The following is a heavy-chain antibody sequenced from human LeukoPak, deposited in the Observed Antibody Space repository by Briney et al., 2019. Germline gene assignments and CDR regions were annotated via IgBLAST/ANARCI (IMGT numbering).Heavy chain of an antibody. D-gene: IGHD4/OR15-4a*01. CDR2: IYAGGAT. CDR1: GFTFRDNA. J-gene: IGHJ4*02. Sequence: GGSLRLSCAASGFTFRDNAMIWVRQAPGKGLEWVSVIYAGGATYYADSVKGRFTISRDTSKNTVSLQMNDVTADDTAIYYCTRDSANYHFAFWGQGTLVTVSS. CDR3: TRDSANYHFAF. V-gene: IGHV3-66*01.